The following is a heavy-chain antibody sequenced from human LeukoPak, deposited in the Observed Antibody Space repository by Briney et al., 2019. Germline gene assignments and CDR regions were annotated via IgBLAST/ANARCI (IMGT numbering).Heavy chain of an antibody. J-gene: IGHJ5*02. V-gene: IGHV1-69*04. Sequence: SVKVSCKASGGTFSSYAISWVRQAPGQGLEWMGRIIPILGIANYAQKFQGRVTITADKSTSTAYMELSSLRSEDTAVYYCASPAAGTFGWFDPWGQGTLVTVSS. CDR1: GGTFSSYA. CDR3: ASPAAGTFGWFDP. CDR2: IIPILGIA. D-gene: IGHD6-13*01.